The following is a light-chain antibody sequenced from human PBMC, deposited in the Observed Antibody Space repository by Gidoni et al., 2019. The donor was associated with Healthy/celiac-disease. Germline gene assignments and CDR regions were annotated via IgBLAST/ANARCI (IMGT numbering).Light chain of an antibody. V-gene: IGKV1-5*01. J-gene: IGKJ1*01. CDR2: DAS. Sequence: DIQMTQSPSTLSASVGDRVTITCRASQSISSWLAWYQQKPGKDPKLLIYDASSLESGVPARLSGSGSGIEFTLTISSLQPDDFATYYCKQYQTFGQGTKVEIK. CDR3: KQYQT. CDR1: QSISSW.